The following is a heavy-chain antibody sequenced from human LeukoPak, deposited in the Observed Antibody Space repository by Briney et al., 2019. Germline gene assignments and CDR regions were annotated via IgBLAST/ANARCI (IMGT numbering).Heavy chain of an antibody. D-gene: IGHD2-15*01. V-gene: IGHV1-18*01. Sequence: ASEKVSCKAFGYTSTSSGISSVRHAPGHGLEWVGCISAYNGNTNYAQKLQGRVTMTTDTSTSTAYMELRSLRSDDTAVYYCARGYQYCSGNSCYSSYFDYWGQGTLVTVSS. CDR2: ISAYNGNT. CDR1: GYTSTSSG. J-gene: IGHJ4*02. CDR3: ARGYQYCSGNSCYSSYFDY.